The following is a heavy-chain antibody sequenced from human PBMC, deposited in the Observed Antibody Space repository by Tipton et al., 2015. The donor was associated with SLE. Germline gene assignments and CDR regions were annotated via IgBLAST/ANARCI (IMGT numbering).Heavy chain of an antibody. J-gene: IGHJ1*01. CDR1: GYSISSGYY. D-gene: IGHD4-17*01. CDR2: LYTSGST. V-gene: IGHV4-61*02. CDR3: ARPMDYAGYFQH. Sequence: TLSLTCAVSGYSISSGYYWSWIRQPAGKGLEWIGRLYTSGSTNYNPSLKSRVTISVDTSKNQFSLKLSSVTAADTAVYYCARPMDYAGYFQHWGQGTLVTVSS.